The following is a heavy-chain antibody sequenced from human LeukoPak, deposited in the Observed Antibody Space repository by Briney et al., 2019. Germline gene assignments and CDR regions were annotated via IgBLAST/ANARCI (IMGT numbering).Heavy chain of an antibody. CDR1: GYTFTSYG. CDR2: ISAYNGNT. D-gene: IGHD5-24*01. J-gene: IGHJ4*02. Sequence: GASVKVSCKASGYTFTSYGISWVRQAPGQGLEWMGWISAYNGNTNYAQKLQGRVTMTTDTSTSTAYMELRSLRSDDTAVYYCARVKRGDGYNCYFDYWGQGTLVTVSS. V-gene: IGHV1-18*01. CDR3: ARVKRGDGYNCYFDY.